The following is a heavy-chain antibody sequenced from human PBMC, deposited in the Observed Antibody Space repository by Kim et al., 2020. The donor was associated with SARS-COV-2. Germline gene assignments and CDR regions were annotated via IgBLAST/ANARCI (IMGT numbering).Heavy chain of an antibody. V-gene: IGHV4-59*01. CDR1: GGSISSYY. J-gene: IGHJ6*02. Sequence: SETLSLTCTVSGGSISSYYWSWIRQPPGKGLEWIGYIYYSGSTNYNPSLKSRVTISVDTSKNQFSLKLSSVTAADTAVYYCARAPGALRDYYYYGMDVWGQGTTVTVSS. CDR3: ARAPGALRDYYYYGMDV. D-gene: IGHD3-16*01. CDR2: IYYSGST.